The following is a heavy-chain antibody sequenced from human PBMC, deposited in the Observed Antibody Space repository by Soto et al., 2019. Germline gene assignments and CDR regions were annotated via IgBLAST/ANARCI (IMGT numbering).Heavy chain of an antibody. CDR3: TSRRDWTAVDPLDY. J-gene: IGHJ4*02. Sequence: EVQLVESGGGLVQPGGSLKLSCAASGFNFRDSAMHWVRQASGKGLEWVGRIRNKTNNYATAFNAPVKGRFTISRDDSKKMVYLQMNSLKLDDTAVYYCTSRRDWTAVDPLDYWGQGTLVTVSS. CDR1: GFNFRDSA. CDR2: IRNKTNNYAT. V-gene: IGHV3-73*02. D-gene: IGHD5-18*01.